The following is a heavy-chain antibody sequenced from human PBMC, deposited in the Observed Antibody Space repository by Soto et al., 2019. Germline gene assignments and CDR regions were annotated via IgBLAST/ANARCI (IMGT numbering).Heavy chain of an antibody. CDR3: TRGLLGGAPSYTFHGMDV. CDR2: SRNRVNSHTT. Sequence: EVQLVESGGGLVQPGGSLRLSCAASGFTFSEHYMDWVRQAPGKGLEWVARSRNRVNSHTTEYAASVKGRFTISRDESKSYLYLQMNSLKIEDTAVYYCTRGLLGGAPSYTFHGMDVWGQGTTVTVSS. D-gene: IGHD1-26*01. CDR1: GFTFSEHY. J-gene: IGHJ6*01. V-gene: IGHV3-72*01.